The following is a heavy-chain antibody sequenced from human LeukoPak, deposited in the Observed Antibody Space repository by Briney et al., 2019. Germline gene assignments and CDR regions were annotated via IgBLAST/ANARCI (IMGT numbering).Heavy chain of an antibody. CDR3: ARGLAVAATINFDS. Sequence: SVKVSCKASGYTFTSYGISWVRQAPGQGLEWMGRIIPILGITNYAQKYQGRVRMTADRSTSTAYMELSSLRSVDTAVYYCARGLAVAATINFDSWGQGTLVTVSS. V-gene: IGHV1-69*04. J-gene: IGHJ4*02. CDR1: GYTFTSYG. CDR2: IIPILGIT. D-gene: IGHD6-19*01.